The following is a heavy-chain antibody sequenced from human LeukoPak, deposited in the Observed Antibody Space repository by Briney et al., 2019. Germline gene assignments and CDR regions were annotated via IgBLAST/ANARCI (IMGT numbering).Heavy chain of an antibody. CDR1: GYTFTGYY. V-gene: IGHV1-2*02. CDR3: AGDTTTKRDAKCYFEY. J-gene: IGHJ4*02. CDR2: INPNNGGT. Sequence: ASVKVSCKASGYTFTGYYMHWVRQAPGQGLEWMGWINPNNGGTNYAQKFQGRVTMTRDTSISTAYMELSRLRSDDTAVYYCAGDTTTKRDAKCYFEYWGQGTLVTVSS. D-gene: IGHD1-26*01.